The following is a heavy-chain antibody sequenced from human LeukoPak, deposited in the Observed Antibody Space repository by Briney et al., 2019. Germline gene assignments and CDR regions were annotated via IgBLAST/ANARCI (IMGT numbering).Heavy chain of an antibody. CDR1: GYTFTSYG. Sequence: GASVKVSCKASGYTFTSYGISWVRQAPGQGLKWMGWISAYNGNTNYAQKLQGRVTMTTDTSTSTAYMELRSLRSDDTAVYYCARDYYGSGSYYRGNFDYWGQGTLVTVSS. CDR3: ARDYYGSGSYYRGNFDY. V-gene: IGHV1-18*01. CDR2: ISAYNGNT. D-gene: IGHD3-10*01. J-gene: IGHJ4*02.